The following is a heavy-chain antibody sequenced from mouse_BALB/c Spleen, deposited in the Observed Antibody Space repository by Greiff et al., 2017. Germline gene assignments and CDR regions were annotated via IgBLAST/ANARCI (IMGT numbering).Heavy chain of an antibody. CDR1: GYTFTDHI. J-gene: IGHJ4*01. Sequence: VQLVESGAELVSPGASVTLSCKASGYTFTDHIMNWVKKRPGQGLEWIGRIYPVSGETNYNQKFMGKATFSVDRSSSTVYMVLNSLTSEDPAVYYICYDYDGIPYYAMDYWGQGTSVTVSS. V-gene: IGHV1-11*01. D-gene: IGHD2-4*01. CDR3: CYDYDGIPYYAMDY. CDR2: IYPVSGET.